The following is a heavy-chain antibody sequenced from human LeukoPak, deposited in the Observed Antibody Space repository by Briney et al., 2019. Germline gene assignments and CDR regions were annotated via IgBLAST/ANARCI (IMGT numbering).Heavy chain of an antibody. CDR1: DYTFTSYG. CDR3: ARDARFSEYYFDY. V-gene: IGHV1-18*01. J-gene: IGHJ4*02. CDR2: ISAYNGNT. Sequence: ASVKVSCKGSDYTFTSYGISWVRQAPGQGLEWMGWISAYNGNTNYAQKLQGRVTMTRDTPTSTVYMELSSLRSEDTAVYYCARDARFSEYYFDYWGQGTLVTVSS.